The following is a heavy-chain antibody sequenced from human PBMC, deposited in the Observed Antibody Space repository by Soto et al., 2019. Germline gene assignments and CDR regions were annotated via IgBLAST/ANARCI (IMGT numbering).Heavy chain of an antibody. Sequence: QVELVQSGAEVKKPGSSVKVSCQASEDTFRNYAISWVRQAPGQGLEWMGGIIPIFGTANYAQKFQGRVKITADTYANPVYLELSRLRSEDTAFSYCASTKYDSSAYYYWYLGLWGRGTLVTVSS. CDR1: EDTFRNYA. D-gene: IGHD3-22*01. CDR2: IIPIFGTA. J-gene: IGHJ2*01. V-gene: IGHV1-69*06. CDR3: ASTKYDSSAYYYWYLGL.